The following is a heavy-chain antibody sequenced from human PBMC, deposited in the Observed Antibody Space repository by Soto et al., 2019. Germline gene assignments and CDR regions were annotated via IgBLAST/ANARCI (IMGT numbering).Heavy chain of an antibody. CDR3: ARHPAHYYDSSGYYFEYFQH. CDR2: IYPGDSDT. J-gene: IGHJ1*01. Sequence: PGESLKISCKGSGYSFTSYWIGWVRQMPGKGLEWMGIIYPGDSDTRYSPSFQGQVTISADKSISTAYLQWSSLKASDTAMYYCARHPAHYYDSSGYYFEYFQHWGQGTLVTAPQ. CDR1: GYSFTSYW. D-gene: IGHD3-22*01. V-gene: IGHV5-51*01.